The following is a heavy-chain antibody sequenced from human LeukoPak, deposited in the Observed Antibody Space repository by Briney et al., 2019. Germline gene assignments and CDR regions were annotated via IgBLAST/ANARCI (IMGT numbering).Heavy chain of an antibody. Sequence: SETLSLTCAVYGGSFSGYYWSWIREPPGKGLEWIGEINHSGSTNYNPPLKSRVTISVDTSKNQFPLKLSSVTAADTAVYYCARGPSKKWQLVRWFDPWGQGTLVTVSS. CDR3: ARGPSKKWQLVRWFDP. J-gene: IGHJ5*02. D-gene: IGHD6-6*01. CDR1: GGSFSGYY. CDR2: INHSGST. V-gene: IGHV4-34*01.